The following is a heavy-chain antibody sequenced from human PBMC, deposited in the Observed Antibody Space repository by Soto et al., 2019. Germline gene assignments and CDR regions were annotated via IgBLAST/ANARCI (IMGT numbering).Heavy chain of an antibody. CDR1: GFTFNSFT. CDR2: ISHDGSHK. D-gene: IGHD1-26*01. Sequence: QVQLVESGGGVVQPGRSLRLSCAASGFTFNSFTMHWVRQAPGKGLEWVAVISHDGSHKYTADSVKGRFTISRDDSKNTLYLQMSSLRVEDTAIYYCATWEERYFQDWGQGTLVNVSS. V-gene: IGHV3-30*04. J-gene: IGHJ1*01. CDR3: ATWEERYFQD.